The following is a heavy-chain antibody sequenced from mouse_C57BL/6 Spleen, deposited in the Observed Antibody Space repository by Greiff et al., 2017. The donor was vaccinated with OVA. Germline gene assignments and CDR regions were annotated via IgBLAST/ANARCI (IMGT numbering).Heavy chain of an antibody. Sequence: EVHLVESGPELVKPGASVKISCKASGYSFTGYYMNWVKQSPEKSLEWIGEINPSTGGTTYNQKFKAKATLTVDKSSSTAYMQLKSLTSEDSAVYYCARWGNAMDYWGQGTSVTVSS. V-gene: IGHV1-42*01. CDR1: GYSFTGYY. CDR3: ARWGNAMDY. J-gene: IGHJ4*01. CDR2: INPSTGGT.